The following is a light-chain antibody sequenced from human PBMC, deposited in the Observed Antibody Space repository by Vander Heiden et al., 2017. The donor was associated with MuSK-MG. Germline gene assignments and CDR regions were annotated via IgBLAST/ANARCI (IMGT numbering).Light chain of an antibody. V-gene: IGLV9-49*01. Sequence: QPVLTQPPSASASLGASVTLTCTLSSGYSNYKVDWYQQRPGKGPRFVMRVGTGVRVGSKGDGIPDRFSVLASGLNPSLTIKNIQEEDESDYHCWADRDSRSKFAVFGGGTKMTVL. CDR3: WADRDSRSKFAV. CDR1: SGYSNYK. CDR2: VGTGVRVG. J-gene: IGLJ2*01.